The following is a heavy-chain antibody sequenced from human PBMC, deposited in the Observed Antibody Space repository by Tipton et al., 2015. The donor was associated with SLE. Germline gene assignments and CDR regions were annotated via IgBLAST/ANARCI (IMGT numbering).Heavy chain of an antibody. J-gene: IGHJ4*02. CDR2: IDPSDSYT. V-gene: IGHV5-10-1*01. D-gene: IGHD1-26*01. CDR1: GYSFTTYW. CDR3: ARVSGSYTDVDY. Sequence: QLVQSGAEVKKPGESLRISCKGSGYSFTTYWISWVHQMPGKGLEWMGRIDPSDSYTNYSPSFQGHVTISADKSISTAYLQWSSLKASDTAMYYCARVSGSYTDVDYWGQGTLVTVSS.